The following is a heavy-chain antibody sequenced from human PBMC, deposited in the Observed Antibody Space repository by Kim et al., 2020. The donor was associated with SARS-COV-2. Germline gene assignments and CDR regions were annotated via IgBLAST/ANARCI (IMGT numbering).Heavy chain of an antibody. D-gene: IGHD6-19*01. V-gene: IGHV7-4-1*01. CDR1: GYIFTSYA. CDR2: INTNNGNP. J-gene: IGHJ3*01. Sequence: ASVKVSCKCSGYIFTSYAVNWVRQAPGQGLEWMGWINTNNGNPTYAQGFTGRFVFSSDTSVTTAYLEIGGLKAADTAVYFCAVASAKFVDAFDVWGQGTMVTVS. CDR3: AVASAKFVDAFDV.